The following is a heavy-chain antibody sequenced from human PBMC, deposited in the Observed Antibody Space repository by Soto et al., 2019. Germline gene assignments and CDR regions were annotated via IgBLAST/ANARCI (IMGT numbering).Heavy chain of an antibody. J-gene: IGHJ4*02. CDR3: AKDIRYCSSTSCGGAFDY. D-gene: IGHD2-2*01. CDR2: ISWNSGSI. Sequence: GGSLRLSCAASGFTFDDYAMHWVRQAPGKGLEWVSGISWNSGSIGYADSVKGRFTISRDNAKNSLYLQMNSLRAEDTALYYCAKDIRYCSSTSCGGAFDYWGQGTLVTVSS. V-gene: IGHV3-9*01. CDR1: GFTFDDYA.